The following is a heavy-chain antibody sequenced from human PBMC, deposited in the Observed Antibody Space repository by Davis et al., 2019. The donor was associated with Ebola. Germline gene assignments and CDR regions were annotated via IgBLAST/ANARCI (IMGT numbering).Heavy chain of an antibody. CDR1: GFSFDSYA. CDR3: AKAPRSYFYFYYMDV. Sequence: GGSLRLSCAASGFSFDSYALSWVRQAPGKGLEWVSGISGSGDTTYYADSVKGRFTISRDNSKNTLYLQMSSLRAEDTAVYYCAKAPRSYFYFYYMDVWGKGTTVTVSS. J-gene: IGHJ6*03. V-gene: IGHV3-23*01. CDR2: ISGSGDTT.